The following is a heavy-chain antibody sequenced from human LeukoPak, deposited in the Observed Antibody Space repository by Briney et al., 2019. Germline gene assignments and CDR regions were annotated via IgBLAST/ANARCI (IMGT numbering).Heavy chain of an antibody. V-gene: IGHV3-11*04. J-gene: IGHJ3*02. D-gene: IGHD2-15*01. CDR1: GFTFSDYY. CDR2: ISSSGSTI. Sequence: PGGSLRLSCAASGFTFSDYYMSWIRQAPGKGLEWVSYISSSGSTIYYADSVKGRFTISRDNAKNSLYLHMNSLRAEDTAVYYCAREIRYCSGGSCYSAFDIWGQGTMVTVSS. CDR3: AREIRYCSGGSCYSAFDI.